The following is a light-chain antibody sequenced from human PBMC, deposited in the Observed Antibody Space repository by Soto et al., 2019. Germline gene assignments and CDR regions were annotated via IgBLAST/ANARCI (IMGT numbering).Light chain of an antibody. CDR3: QQYNNWPRT. J-gene: IGKJ1*01. CDR1: QSVSNS. CDR2: GAS. Sequence: EIVMTQSPATLSVSPGEGATLSCRASQSVSNSLVWFQQRLGQAPRLLIYGASTRAVGIPARFSGSGSGTEFTLTISSLQSEDFAVYYCQQYNNWPRTFGQGTKVDIK. V-gene: IGKV3-15*01.